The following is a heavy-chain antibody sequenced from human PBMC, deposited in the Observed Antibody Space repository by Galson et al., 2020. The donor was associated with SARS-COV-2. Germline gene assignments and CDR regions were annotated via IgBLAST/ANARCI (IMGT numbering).Heavy chain of an antibody. CDR1: GFTFSSYK. CDR3: ARTQDYGDYVYYYYYGMDV. Sequence: GGSLRLSCAASGFTFSSYKMNWVRQAPGKGLEWVSYISSSGSTIYYADSVKGRFTISRDNAKNSLYLQMNSLRAEDTAVYYCARTQDYGDYVYYYYYGMDVWGQGTTVTVSS. D-gene: IGHD4-17*01. J-gene: IGHJ6*02. CDR2: ISSSGSTI. V-gene: IGHV3-48*03.